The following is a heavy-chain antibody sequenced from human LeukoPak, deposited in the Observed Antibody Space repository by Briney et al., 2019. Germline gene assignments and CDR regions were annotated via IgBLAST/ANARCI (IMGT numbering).Heavy chain of an antibody. D-gene: IGHD4-23*01. V-gene: IGHV1-2*02. J-gene: IGHJ4*02. CDR2: INPNGGGT. Sequence: ASVKVSCKASGGTFSSYAISWVRQAPGHGLEWMGSINPNGGGTNYPRKFQGRVTMTMDTSITTAYMELTRLTSDDTAVYFCARGYGGNSDYWGQGTLVTVSS. CDR1: GGTFSSYA. CDR3: ARGYGGNSDY.